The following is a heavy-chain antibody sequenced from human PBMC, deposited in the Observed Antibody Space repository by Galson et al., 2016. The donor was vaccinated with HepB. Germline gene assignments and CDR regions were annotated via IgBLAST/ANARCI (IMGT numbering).Heavy chain of an antibody. D-gene: IGHD3-10*01. J-gene: IGHJ4*02. CDR3: AKNRGIFDS. CDR1: GFTFRRND. Sequence: SLRLSCAASGFTFRRNDMSWVRQAPGKGLEWVSTIYASSGKTDYADYVRGRFTISRDVSKSTLSLQMNSMRAEDTAFYYCAKNRGIFDSWGQGILVTVSS. V-gene: IGHV3-23*01. CDR2: IYASSGKT.